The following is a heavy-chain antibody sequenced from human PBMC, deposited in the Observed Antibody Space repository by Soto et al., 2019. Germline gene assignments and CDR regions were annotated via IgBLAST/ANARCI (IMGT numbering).Heavy chain of an antibody. Sequence: PSETLSLTCAVFGASFDNYYWNWFRQPPGRGLEWIGEIYYTESTTYNSSLKSRLTISGDSSKNQFYLTLFSVTAADTAVYFCAKSTVTGALDSWGPGTLVTVSS. CDR1: GASFDNYY. CDR2: IYYTEST. J-gene: IGHJ4*02. CDR3: AKSTVTGALDS. D-gene: IGHD4-17*01. V-gene: IGHV4-34*10.